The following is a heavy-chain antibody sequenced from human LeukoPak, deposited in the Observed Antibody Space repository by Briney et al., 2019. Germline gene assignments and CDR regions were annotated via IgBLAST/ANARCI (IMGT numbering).Heavy chain of an antibody. J-gene: IGHJ6*02. CDR1: GYTFTSYG. CDR3: AREAYSSSWYVRPYYYYGMDV. D-gene: IGHD6-13*01. V-gene: IGHV1-18*01. CDR2: ISAYNGNT. Sequence: ASVKVSCKASGYTFTSYGISWVRQAPGQGLEWMGWISAYNGNTNYAQKLQGRVTMTADTSTSTAYMELRSLRSDDTAVYYCAREAYSSSWYVRPYYYYGMDVWGQGTTVTVSS.